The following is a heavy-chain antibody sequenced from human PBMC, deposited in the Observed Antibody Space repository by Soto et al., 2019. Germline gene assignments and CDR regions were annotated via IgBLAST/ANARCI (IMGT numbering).Heavy chain of an antibody. J-gene: IGHJ4*02. CDR2: IYYSGST. CDR3: ATRGTGSPYTY. CDR1: GGSISSGGYY. Sequence: SETLSLTCTVSGGSISSGGYYWSWIRQHPGKGLEWIGYIYYSGSTYYNPSLKSRVTISVDTSKNQFSLKLSSVTAADTAVYYCATRGTGSPYTYWGQGTLVTVSS. V-gene: IGHV4-31*03. D-gene: IGHD1-1*01.